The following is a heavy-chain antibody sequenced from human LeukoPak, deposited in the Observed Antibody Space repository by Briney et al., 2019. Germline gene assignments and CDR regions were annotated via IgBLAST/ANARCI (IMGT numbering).Heavy chain of an antibody. CDR3: ARGLVPTYYYFES. V-gene: IGHV3-66*01. J-gene: IGHJ4*02. CDR2: MLGGGGT. Sequence: GGSLRLSCAASGFTVSSNYMTCVRQSPGKGLEWLSVMLGGGGTYYADSVKGRFTISRDNSKNTLYLQMNSLRAEDTAVYYCARGLVPTYYYFESWGQGTLVTVSS. D-gene: IGHD3-16*01. CDR1: GFTVSSNY.